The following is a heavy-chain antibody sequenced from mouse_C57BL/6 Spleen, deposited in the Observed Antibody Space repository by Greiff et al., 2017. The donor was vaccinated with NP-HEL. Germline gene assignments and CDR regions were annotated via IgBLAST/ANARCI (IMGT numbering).Heavy chain of an antibody. CDR1: GYTFTDYY. Sequence: QVQLQQSGAELVKPGASVKISCKASGYTFTDYYINWVKQRPGQGLEWIGKIGPGSGSTYYNEKFKGKATLTADKSSSTAYMQLSSLTSEDSAVYFGASQALDGYDTSSWCAYWGQGTLVTVSA. J-gene: IGHJ3*01. D-gene: IGHD2-2*01. CDR2: IGPGSGST. CDR3: ASQALDGYDTSSWCAY. V-gene: IGHV1-77*01.